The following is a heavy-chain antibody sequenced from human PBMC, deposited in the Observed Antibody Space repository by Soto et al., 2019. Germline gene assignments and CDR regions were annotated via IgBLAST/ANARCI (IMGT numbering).Heavy chain of an antibody. J-gene: IGHJ4*02. V-gene: IGHV1-18*01. CDR2: LTAYDSKR. CDR1: GYTFTTFG. D-gene: IGHD4-17*01. CDR3: ARGLTYGDFDY. Sequence: QVQMVRSGVEVRKTGASVRVSCKTSGYTFTTFGIHWVRQAPGQGLEWMGCLTAYDSKRNFAQKFQDRLTMTMDITTSTGYMELSGLRSDDTAVYFCARGLTYGDFDYWGRGTQVAVSS.